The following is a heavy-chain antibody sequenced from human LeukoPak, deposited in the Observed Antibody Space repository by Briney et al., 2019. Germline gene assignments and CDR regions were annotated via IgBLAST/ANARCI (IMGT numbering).Heavy chain of an antibody. CDR1: GCTVSSYS. Sequence: GGSLRLSCAASGCTVSSYSMNWVRQAPGKGLEWVSSISSSSSYIYYADSVKGRFTISRDNAKNSLYLQMNSLRAEDTAVYYCARSPQLDIVVVVAAVDYWGQGTLVTVSS. J-gene: IGHJ4*02. CDR2: ISSSSSYI. D-gene: IGHD2-15*01. CDR3: ARSPQLDIVVVVAAVDY. V-gene: IGHV3-21*01.